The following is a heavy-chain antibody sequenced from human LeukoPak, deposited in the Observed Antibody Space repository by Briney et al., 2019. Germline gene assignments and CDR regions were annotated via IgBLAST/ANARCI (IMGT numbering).Heavy chain of an antibody. CDR1: GGSISSSSYY. CDR3: ARGVGYYYYYYMDV. CDR2: IYYSGNI. J-gene: IGHJ6*03. Sequence: SETLSLTCTVSGGSISSSSYYWGWIRQTPGKGLQWIASIYYSGNIYYNPSLKSRVTMSLDTSKNHFSLKLSSVTAADTAVYYCARGVGYYYYYYMDVWGKGTTVTVSS. V-gene: IGHV4-39*07.